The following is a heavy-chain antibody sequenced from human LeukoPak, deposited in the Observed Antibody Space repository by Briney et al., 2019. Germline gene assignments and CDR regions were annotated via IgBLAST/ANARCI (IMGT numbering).Heavy chain of an antibody. CDR2: IKQDGSEK. CDR1: GFTFSSYW. V-gene: IGHV3-7*03. J-gene: IGHJ4*02. D-gene: IGHD1-26*01. CDR3: ARDPPLEYSGSYYANFDY. Sequence: GGSLRLSCAASGFTFSSYWMTWVRQAPGKGLEWVANIKQDGSEKYYVDSVKGRFTISRDNAKNSLYLQMNSLRAEDTALYYCARDPPLEYSGSYYANFDYWGQGTLVTVSS.